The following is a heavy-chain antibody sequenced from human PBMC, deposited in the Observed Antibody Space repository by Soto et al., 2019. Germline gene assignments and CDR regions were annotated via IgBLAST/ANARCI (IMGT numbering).Heavy chain of an antibody. CDR1: GFTFSRYS. CDR3: ARESEDLTSTFDY. CDR2: ISRTTNYI. Sequence: EVQLVESGGGLVRPGGSLRLSGAASGFTFSRYSMNWVRQAPGKGLEWVSSISRTTNYIYYADSMKGRFTVSRDNAKYSVYLDMNSLSAEDTSVYYCARESEDLTSTFDYWGQGTLVTVSS. J-gene: IGHJ4*02. V-gene: IGHV3-21*01.